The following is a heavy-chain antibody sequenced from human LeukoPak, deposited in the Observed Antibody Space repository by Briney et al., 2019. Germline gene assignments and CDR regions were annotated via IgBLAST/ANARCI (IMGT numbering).Heavy chain of an antibody. D-gene: IGHD6-13*01. Sequence: GGSLRLSCAASGFTFSSYGMHWVRQAPGKGLEWVAVISYDGSNKYYADSVKGRFTISRDNSKNTLYLQMNSLRAEDTAVYYCGARRRAVGTRDYFDYWGQGTRVTVSS. CDR2: ISYDGSNK. CDR1: GFTFSSYG. V-gene: IGHV3-30*03. CDR3: GARRRAVGTRDYFDY. J-gene: IGHJ4*02.